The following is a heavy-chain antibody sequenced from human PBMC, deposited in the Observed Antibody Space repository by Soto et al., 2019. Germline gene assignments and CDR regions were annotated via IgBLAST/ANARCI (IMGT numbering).Heavy chain of an antibody. CDR3: ARGLPLIWGTNYYYGMDV. V-gene: IGHV1-69*13. J-gene: IGHJ6*02. D-gene: IGHD3-16*01. Sequence: SVKVSCKASGGTFSSYAISWVRQAPGQGLEWMGGIIPIFGTANYAQKFQGRVTITADESTSTAYMELSSLRSEDTAVYYCARGLPLIWGTNYYYGMDVWGQGTTVTVSS. CDR1: GGTFSSYA. CDR2: IIPIFGTA.